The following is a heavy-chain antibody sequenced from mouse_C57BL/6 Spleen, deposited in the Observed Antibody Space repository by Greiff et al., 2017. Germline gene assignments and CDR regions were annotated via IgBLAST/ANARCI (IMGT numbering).Heavy chain of an antibody. D-gene: IGHD4-1*01. CDR2: INPNNGGT. Sequence: VQLKQSGPELVKPGASVKISCKASGYTFTDYYMNWVKQSHGKSLEWIGDINPNNGGTSYNQKFKGKATLTVDKSSSTAYMELRSLTSEDSAVYYCARVHNWYYFDYWGQGTTLTVSS. J-gene: IGHJ2*01. CDR3: ARVHNWYYFDY. CDR1: GYTFTDYY. V-gene: IGHV1-26*01.